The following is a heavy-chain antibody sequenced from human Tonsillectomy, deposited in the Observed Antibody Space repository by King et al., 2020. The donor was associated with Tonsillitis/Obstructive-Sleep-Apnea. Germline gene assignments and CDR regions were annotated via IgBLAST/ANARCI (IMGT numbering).Heavy chain of an antibody. D-gene: IGHD6-13*01. J-gene: IGHJ4*02. V-gene: IGHV3-21*01. CDR1: GFDFSRHT. CDR3: ARDSIGYSSSWYFLDS. Sequence: VQLVESGGGLVKPGGSLRLSCTASGFDFSRHTMHWVRQAPGKGLEWVSSISGSGSSIFSADSLKGRFTISRDNAKNSLYLQMRSLRAEDTALFYCARDSIGYSSSWYFLDSWGQGTMVTVSS. CDR2: ISGSGSSI.